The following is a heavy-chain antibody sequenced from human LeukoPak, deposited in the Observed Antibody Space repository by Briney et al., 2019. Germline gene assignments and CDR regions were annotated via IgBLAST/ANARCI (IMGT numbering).Heavy chain of an antibody. CDR1: GGSISSYY. Sequence: PSETLSLTCTVSGGSISSYYWSWIRQPPGKGLEWIGYIYYSGSTNYNPSLKSRVTISVDTSKNQFSLKLSSVTAADTAVYYCARAPYYYDSSGYPGGWYFDLWGRGTLVTVSS. CDR2: IYYSGST. CDR3: ARAPYYYDSSGYPGGWYFDL. J-gene: IGHJ2*01. V-gene: IGHV4-59*01. D-gene: IGHD3-22*01.